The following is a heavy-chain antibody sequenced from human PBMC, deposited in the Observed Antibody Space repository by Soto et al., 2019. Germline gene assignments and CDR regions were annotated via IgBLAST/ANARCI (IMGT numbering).Heavy chain of an antibody. CDR3: ARVGGGYCSGGSCS. CDR1: GGTFSSYT. V-gene: IGHV1-69*02. Sequence: QVQLVQSGAEVKKPGSSVKVFCKASGGTFSSYTISWVRQAPGQGLEWMGRIIPILGIANYAQKFQGRVTITADKSTSTAYMELSSLRSEDTAVYYCARVGGGYCSGGSCSWGQGTLVTVSS. J-gene: IGHJ4*02. D-gene: IGHD2-15*01. CDR2: IIPILGIA.